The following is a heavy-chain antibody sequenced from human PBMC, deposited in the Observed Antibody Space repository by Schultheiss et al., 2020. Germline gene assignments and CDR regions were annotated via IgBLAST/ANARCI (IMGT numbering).Heavy chain of an antibody. V-gene: IGHV4-30-2*01. CDR3: ARRKNSGDYTYDH. Sequence: SQTLSLTCDVSDASVASAAFAWAWLRQPPGKSLEWIGYVFHGGATYNPSLKSRVTMSIDTSKSQFSMSLTSVSAADTAVYFCARRKNSGDYTYDHWGQGTLVTVSS. CDR2: VFHGGAT. CDR1: DASVASAAFA. J-gene: IGHJ4*02. D-gene: IGHD4-17*01.